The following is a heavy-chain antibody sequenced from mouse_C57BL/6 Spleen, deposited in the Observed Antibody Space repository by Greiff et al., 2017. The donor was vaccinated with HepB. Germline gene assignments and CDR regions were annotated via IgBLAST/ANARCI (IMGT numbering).Heavy chain of an antibody. J-gene: IGHJ1*03. D-gene: IGHD1-1*01. CDR2: INPNYGTT. CDR1: GYSFTDYN. Sequence: VQLQQSGPELVKPGASVKISCKASGYSFTDYNMNWVKQSNGKSLEWIGVINPNYGTTSYNQKFKGKATLTVDQSSSTAYMQLNSLTSEDSAVYYGARGDTTVVARYFDVWGTGTTVTVSS. CDR3: ARGDTTVVARYFDV. V-gene: IGHV1-39*01.